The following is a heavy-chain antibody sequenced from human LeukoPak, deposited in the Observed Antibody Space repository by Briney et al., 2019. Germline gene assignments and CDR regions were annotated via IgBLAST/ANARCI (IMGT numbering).Heavy chain of an antibody. CDR2: MNPNSGNT. CDR1: GYTFTSYD. D-gene: IGHD1-26*01. V-gene: IGHV1-8*02. J-gene: IGHJ6*03. CDR3: ARGRRDSGSYWFGYYYYYYMDV. Sequence: VASVKVSCKASGYTFTSYDINWVRQATGQGLEWMGWMNPNSGNTGYAQKFQGRVTMTRNTSISTAYMELSSLRSEDTAVYYCARGRRDSGSYWFGYYYYYYMDVWGKGTTVTISS.